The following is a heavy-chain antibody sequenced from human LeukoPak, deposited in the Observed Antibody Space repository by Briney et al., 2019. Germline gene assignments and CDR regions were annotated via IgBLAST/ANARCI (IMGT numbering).Heavy chain of an antibody. J-gene: IGHJ4*02. CDR1: GFTFSSYS. CDR3: ARGLRSHYFDY. V-gene: IGHV4-59*06. Sequence: PGGSLRLSCAASGFTFSSYSMNWVRQAPGKGLEWIGYIYYSGSSYYNPSLKSRVTISVDTSKNQFSLSLSSVTAADTALYYCARGLRSHYFDYWGQGTLVTVSS. CDR2: IYYSGSS. D-gene: IGHD4-17*01.